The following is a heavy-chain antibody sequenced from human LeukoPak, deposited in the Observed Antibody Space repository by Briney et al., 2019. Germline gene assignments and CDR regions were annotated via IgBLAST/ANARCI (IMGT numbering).Heavy chain of an antibody. V-gene: IGHV4-34*01. Sequence: SETLSLTCAVYGGSFSDYYWSWIRQPPGKGLEWIGEINHSGSTNYNPSLKSRVTISIDTSKNQFSLKLSSVTAADTAVFYCTRGARTPSGYGSRTAGRANWFVRPGGRTLVTVSS. CDR3: TRGARTPSGYGSRTAGRANWFVR. CDR2: INHSGST. CDR1: GGSFSDYY. J-gene: IGHJ5*02. D-gene: IGHD5-12*01.